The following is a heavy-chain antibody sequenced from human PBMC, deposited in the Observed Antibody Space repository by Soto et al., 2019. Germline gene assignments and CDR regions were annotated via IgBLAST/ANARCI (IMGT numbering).Heavy chain of an antibody. Sequence: EVQLVESGGGLVQPGGSLRLSCAASGFTFSSYSMNWVRQAPGKGLEWVSYISTSSSTIYYADSVNGRFTISRDNAKNSLYLQMSSLRDEDTAVYYCARVRSHPDYYYYGMDVWGQGTTVTVSS. V-gene: IGHV3-48*02. CDR2: ISTSSSTI. CDR1: GFTFSSYS. J-gene: IGHJ6*02. CDR3: ARVRSHPDYYYYGMDV.